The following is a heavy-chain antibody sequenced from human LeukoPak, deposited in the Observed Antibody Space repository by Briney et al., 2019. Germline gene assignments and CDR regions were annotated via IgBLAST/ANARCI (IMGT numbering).Heavy chain of an antibody. CDR2: INTNTGNP. CDR1: GYTFTSYT. J-gene: IGHJ4*02. V-gene: IGHV7-4-1*02. Sequence: ASVKVSCKASGYTFTSYTMNWVRQAPGQGLEWMGWINTNTGNPTYAQGFTGRFVFSLDTSVSTAYLQISSLKAEDTAVYYCARDPPSQRIAVAGNDYWGQGTLVTVSS. D-gene: IGHD6-19*01. CDR3: ARDPPSQRIAVAGNDY.